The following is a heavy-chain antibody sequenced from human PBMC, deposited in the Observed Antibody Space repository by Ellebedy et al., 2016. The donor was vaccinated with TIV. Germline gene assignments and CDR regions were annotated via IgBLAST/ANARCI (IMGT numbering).Heavy chain of an antibody. D-gene: IGHD6-19*01. CDR2: MYYSGST. Sequence: MPGGSLRLSCTVPGGSISSGNNYWCSIRQPPGKGLEWIGSMYYSGSTYYNPTLRSRVTISLDSSKSQFSLKVSSVTAADTAVYYWAKGAGWYNYWGQGTLVTVSS. V-gene: IGHV4-39*07. CDR1: GGSISSGNNY. CDR3: AKGAGWYNY. J-gene: IGHJ4*02.